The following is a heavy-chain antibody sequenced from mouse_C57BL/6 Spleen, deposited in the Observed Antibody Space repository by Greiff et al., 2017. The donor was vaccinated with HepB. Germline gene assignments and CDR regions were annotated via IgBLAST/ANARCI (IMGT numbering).Heavy chain of an antibody. D-gene: IGHD3-2*02. CDR1: GFTFSSYG. J-gene: IGHJ3*01. Sequence: VKLVESGGDLVKPGGSLKLSCAASGFTFSSYGMSWVRQTPDKRLEWVATISSGGSYTYYPDSVKGRFTISRDNAKNTLYLQMSSLKSEDTAMYYCARLGSSGFFAYWGQGTLVTVSA. CDR2: ISSGGSYT. CDR3: ARLGSSGFFAY. V-gene: IGHV5-6*02.